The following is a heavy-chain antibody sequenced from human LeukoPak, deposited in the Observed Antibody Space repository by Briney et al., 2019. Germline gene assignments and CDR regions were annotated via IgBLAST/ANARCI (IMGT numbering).Heavy chain of an antibody. CDR2: ISGSGGST. CDR3: AKDKARLELRADGMDV. J-gene: IGHJ6*02. CDR1: GFTFTNYP. V-gene: IGHV3-23*01. Sequence: GGSLRLSCAASGFTFTNYPMIWVRQAPGRGLTWVSGISGSGGSTYYADSVKGRFTISRDNPRSTLYLQMNSLRAEDTALYYCAKDKARLELRADGMDVWGQGTTVTVSS. D-gene: IGHD1-7*01.